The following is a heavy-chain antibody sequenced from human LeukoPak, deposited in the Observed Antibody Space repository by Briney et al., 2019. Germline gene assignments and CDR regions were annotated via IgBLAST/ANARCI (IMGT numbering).Heavy chain of an antibody. CDR1: GGSISSYY. D-gene: IGHD3-10*01. CDR2: ISSSGSTI. CDR3: ARGHGSGSYYSPFDY. J-gene: IGHJ4*02. Sequence: LSLTCTVSGGSISSYYWSWIRQPPGKGLEWVSYISSSGSTIYYADSVKGRFTISRDNAKNSLYLQMNSLRAEDTAVDYCARGHGSGSYYSPFDYWGQGTLVTVSS. V-gene: IGHV3-11*01.